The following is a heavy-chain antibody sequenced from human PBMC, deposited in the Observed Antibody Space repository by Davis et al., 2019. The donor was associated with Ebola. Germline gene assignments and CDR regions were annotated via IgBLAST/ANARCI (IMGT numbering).Heavy chain of an antibody. Sequence: GESLKISCKASGYSFTTYWITWVRQMPGKGLEWMGIIYPSDSDTKYSPSFQGQVTISADKSISTAYLQWSSLKASDTAMYYCAKVKTAAYYFDYWGQGTLVTVSS. D-gene: IGHD4-11*01. J-gene: IGHJ4*02. CDR3: AKVKTAAYYFDY. V-gene: IGHV5-51*01. CDR1: GYSFTTYW. CDR2: IYPSDSDT.